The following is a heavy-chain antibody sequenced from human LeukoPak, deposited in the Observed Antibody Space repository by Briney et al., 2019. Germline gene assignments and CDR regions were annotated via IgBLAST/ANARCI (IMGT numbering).Heavy chain of an antibody. CDR2: ISGSGGTT. V-gene: IGHV3-23*01. J-gene: IGHJ4*02. Sequence: GGSLRLSCAASGFTFSSYAMSWVGQAPGKGLEWVSVISGSGGTTYYADSVKGRFTISRDNSKNTLDLQMNSLRVEDMAVYYCAKKFGSSNWYVGFDYWGQGTLVTVSS. D-gene: IGHD6-19*01. CDR3: AKKFGSSNWYVGFDY. CDR1: GFTFSSYA.